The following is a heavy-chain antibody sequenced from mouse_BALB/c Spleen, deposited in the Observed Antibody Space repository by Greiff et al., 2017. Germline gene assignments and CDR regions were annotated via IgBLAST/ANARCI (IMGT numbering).Heavy chain of an antibody. CDR2: INSNGGST. CDR1: GFTFSSYG. D-gene: IGHD2-12*01. CDR3: ADDDAMDY. V-gene: IGHV5-6-3*01. J-gene: IGHJ4*01. Sequence: EVHLVESGGGLVQPGGSLKLSCAASGFTFSSYGMSWVRQTPDKRLELVATINSNGGSTYYPDSVKGRFTISRDNAKNTLYLQMSSLKSEDTAMYYCADDDAMDYWGQGTSVTVSS.